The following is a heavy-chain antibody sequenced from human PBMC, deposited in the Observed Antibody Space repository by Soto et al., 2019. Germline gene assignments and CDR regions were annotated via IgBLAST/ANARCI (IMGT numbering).Heavy chain of an antibody. J-gene: IGHJ4*02. CDR1: GGTFSSYA. Sequence: SVKVSCKASGGTFSSYAISWVRQAPGQGLEWMGGIIPIFGTANYAQKFQGRVTITADESTSTAYMELSSLRSEDTAVYYCARGGYYDSSGYGGWSFDYWGQGTLVTVSS. V-gene: IGHV1-69*13. D-gene: IGHD3-22*01. CDR3: ARGGYYDSSGYGGWSFDY. CDR2: IIPIFGTA.